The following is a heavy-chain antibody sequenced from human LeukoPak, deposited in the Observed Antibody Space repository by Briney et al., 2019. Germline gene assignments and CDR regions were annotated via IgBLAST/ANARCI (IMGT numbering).Heavy chain of an antibody. CDR2: INAGNGNT. J-gene: IGHJ4*02. D-gene: IGHD4-17*01. V-gene: IGHV1-3*01. CDR1: GYTFTSYA. Sequence: ASVKVSCKASGYTFTSYAMHWVRQAPGQRLEWMGWINAGNGNTKYSQKFQGRVTITADESTSTAYMELSSLRSEDTAVYYCARATMTTVTVYFDYWGQGTLVTVSS. CDR3: ARATMTTVTVYFDY.